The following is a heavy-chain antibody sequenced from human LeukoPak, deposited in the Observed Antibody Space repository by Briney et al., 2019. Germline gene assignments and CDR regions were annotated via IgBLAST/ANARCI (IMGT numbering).Heavy chain of an antibody. CDR1: GYTFTSYG. J-gene: IGHJ6*02. CDR2: IIPIFGIA. Sequence: SVKVSCKASGYTFTSYGISWVQQAPGQGLEWMGWIIPIFGIANYAQKFQGRVTITADKSTSTAYMELSSLRSEDTAVYYCAREWTGDSYDYYYGMDVWGQGTTVTVSS. CDR3: AREWTGDSYDYYYGMDV. D-gene: IGHD5-18*01. V-gene: IGHV1-69*10.